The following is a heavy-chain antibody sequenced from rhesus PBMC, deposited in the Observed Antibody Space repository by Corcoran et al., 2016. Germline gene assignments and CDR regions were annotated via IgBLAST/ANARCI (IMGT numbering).Heavy chain of an antibody. V-gene: IGHV4-127*01. CDR1: GYSISSAYV. J-gene: IGHJ4*01. Sequence: QVQLQESGPGLVKPSETLSLTCGVSGYSISSAYVWRWILHPPAQGLGGSGSIGGSSGSTNYNPYLKSRVTISKDTSKNQFSLKLTSVTAADTAIYYCARDPPEGFGFAFDSWGQGVLVTVSS. D-gene: IGHD3-9*01. CDR2: IGGSSGST. CDR3: ARDPPEGFGFAFDS.